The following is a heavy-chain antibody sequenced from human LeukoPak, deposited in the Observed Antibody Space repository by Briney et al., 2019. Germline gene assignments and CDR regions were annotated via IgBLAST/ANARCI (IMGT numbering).Heavy chain of an antibody. J-gene: IGHJ4*02. D-gene: IGHD5-18*01. CDR1: GFTFSTYT. CDR3: AREGYAGNDY. Sequence: GGSLRLSCAASGFTFSTYTMNWVRQAPGKGLEWASYISTSSNTIYYADSVKGRFTISRDNAKNSLYLQMNSLRDDDTAVYYYAREGYAGNDYWGQGTLVTVSS. CDR2: ISTSSNTI. V-gene: IGHV3-48*02.